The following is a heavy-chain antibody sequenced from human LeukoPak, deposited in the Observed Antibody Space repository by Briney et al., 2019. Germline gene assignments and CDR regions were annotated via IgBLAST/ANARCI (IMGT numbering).Heavy chain of an antibody. D-gene: IGHD5-12*01. CDR1: GGSISSYY. V-gene: IGHV4-59*01. CDR2: FYYSGST. J-gene: IGHJ6*02. CDR3: ARSGLDSRYYFGMDV. Sequence: SETLSLTCTVSGGSISSYYWSWIRQPPGGGLEWIGHFYYSGSTNYNTSLKRRVTRSLDTSKSQFSLKLRSVTAADTAVYYCARSGLDSRYYFGMDVWGQGTTVTVSS.